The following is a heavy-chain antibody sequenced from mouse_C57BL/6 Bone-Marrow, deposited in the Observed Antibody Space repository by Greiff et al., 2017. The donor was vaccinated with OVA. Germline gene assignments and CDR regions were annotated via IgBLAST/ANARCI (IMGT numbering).Heavy chain of an antibody. V-gene: IGHV3-8*01. CDR2: ISYSGST. CDR1: GYSITSAY. J-gene: IGHJ4*01. CDR3: ARSPIYYDYESYAMDY. D-gene: IGHD2-4*01. Sequence: EVKLMESGPGLAKPSQTLSLTCSVTGYSITSAYWNWIRKFPGNKLEYMGYISYSGSTYYNPSLKSRISITRDTSKNQYYLQLNSVTTEDTATYYCARSPIYYDYESYAMDYWGQGTSVTVSS.